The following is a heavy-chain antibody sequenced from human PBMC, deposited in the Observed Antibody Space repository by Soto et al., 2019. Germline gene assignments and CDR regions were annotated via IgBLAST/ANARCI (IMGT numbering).Heavy chain of an antibody. CDR2: ISMSSNYI. CDR3: ARPLLGTGTCTTNSCYQAGY. CDR1: VLSFNTYA. V-gene: IGHV3-21*01. Sequence: PRSSPRPSCVPTVLSFNTYAINSVREAPCHVLPRVSSISMSSNYIYYADSVRGRFTISRDDAKNSLYLQMNSLTTDDTAVYYCARPLLGTGTCTTNSCYQAGYWGQGFLVT. J-gene: IGHJ4*02. D-gene: IGHD2-2*01.